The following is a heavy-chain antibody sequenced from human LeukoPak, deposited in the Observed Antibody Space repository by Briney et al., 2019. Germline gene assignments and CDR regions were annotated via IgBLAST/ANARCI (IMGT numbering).Heavy chain of an antibody. Sequence: GGSPRLSCAASGFTFSSYAMSWVRQAPGKGLEWVSAISGSGGSTYYADSVKGRFTISRDNSKNTLYLQMNSLRAEDTAVYYCARTYYYDSSGPYYFDYWGQGTLVTVSS. J-gene: IGHJ4*02. CDR1: GFTFSSYA. CDR2: ISGSGGST. CDR3: ARTYYYDSSGPYYFDY. V-gene: IGHV3-23*01. D-gene: IGHD3-22*01.